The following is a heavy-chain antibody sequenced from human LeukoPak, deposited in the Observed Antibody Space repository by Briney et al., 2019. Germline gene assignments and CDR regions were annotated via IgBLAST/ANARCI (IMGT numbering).Heavy chain of an antibody. CDR3: ATMGPPMVRGEIFDY. J-gene: IGHJ4*02. CDR1: GGSIRSSYYY. Sequence: KASETLSLTCTVSGGSIRSSYYYWGWIRQPPGKGLEWIGSIYDSGSTYYNPSLESRVTISVDTSKNQFSLKLSSVTAADTAVYYCATMGPPMVRGEIFDYWGQGTLVTVSS. D-gene: IGHD3-10*01. CDR2: IYDSGST. V-gene: IGHV4-39*07.